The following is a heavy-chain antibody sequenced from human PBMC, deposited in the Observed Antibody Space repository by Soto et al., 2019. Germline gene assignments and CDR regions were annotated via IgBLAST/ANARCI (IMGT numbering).Heavy chain of an antibody. J-gene: IGHJ4*02. V-gene: IGHV3-53*04. D-gene: IGHD6-19*01. Sequence: EVQLVESGGGLVQPGGSLRLSCAASGFTVSSNFMSWVRQAPGKGLEWVSVIYSGGTTYYADSVKGRFTISRHNSKNTLYLQMNSVGAEDTAVYYCARGAGYSSGWYDYWGQGTLVTVSS. CDR3: ARGAGYSSGWYDY. CDR2: IYSGGTT. CDR1: GFTVSSNF.